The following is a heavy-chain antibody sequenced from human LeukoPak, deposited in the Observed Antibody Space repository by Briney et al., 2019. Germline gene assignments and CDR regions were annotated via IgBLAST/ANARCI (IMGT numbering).Heavy chain of an antibody. CDR1: GGSMSNTISY. CDR2: IFYSGTT. J-gene: IGHJ4*02. V-gene: IGHV4-39*02. D-gene: IGHD2/OR15-2a*01. CDR3: AREFPPEPTSTNSMPDY. Sequence: SETLSLTCTVSGGSMSNTISYWAWIRQSPGKGLEWIGNIFYSGTTYYNPSPSLKSRVTISIDTANNQFSLRLTSVTAADTALYFCAREFPPEPTSTNSMPDYWGQGTLVTVSS.